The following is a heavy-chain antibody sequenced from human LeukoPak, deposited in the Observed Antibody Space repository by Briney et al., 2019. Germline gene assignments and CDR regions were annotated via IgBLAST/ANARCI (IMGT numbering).Heavy chain of an antibody. D-gene: IGHD2-15*01. J-gene: IGHJ5*01. CDR1: GFTFSHHG. V-gene: IGHV3-33*01. CDR3: ARDCSVGGLDFDS. Sequence: GGSLRLSCATSGFTFSHHGMSWVRQAPGKGLEWVALIWSDGTRENYADSVKGRFTISRDISINTLYLQMNSLRVEDTAFYYCARDCSVGGLDFDSRGQGTLVTVSS. CDR2: IWSDGTRE.